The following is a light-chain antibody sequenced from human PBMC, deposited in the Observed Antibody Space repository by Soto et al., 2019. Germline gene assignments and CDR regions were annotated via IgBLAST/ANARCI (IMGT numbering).Light chain of an antibody. CDR3: QQLNSFPLT. CDR2: AAS. CDR1: QGVSSY. V-gene: IGKV1-9*01. Sequence: DIQLTQSPSFLSASVGDRVTITCRASQGVSSYLAWYQQNPGKAPKLLLYAASTFQSGVPSRFSGSGSGTEFTLTISSLQPEEFSTYYWQQLNSFPLTFGGGTKVEIK. J-gene: IGKJ4*01.